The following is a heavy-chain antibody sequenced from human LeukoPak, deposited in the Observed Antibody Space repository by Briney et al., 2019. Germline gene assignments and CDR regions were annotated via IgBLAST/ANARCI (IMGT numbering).Heavy chain of an antibody. CDR2: IYTSGST. CDR1: GGSISSYY. V-gene: IGHV4-4*07. J-gene: IGHJ6*03. CDR3: ARDRTGYSGYDYYYYMDV. D-gene: IGHD5-12*01. Sequence: SETLSLTCTVSGGSISSYYWSWIRQPAGKGLEWIGRIYTSGSTNYNPSLKSRVTMSVDTSKNQFSLKLSSVTAADTAVYYCARDRTGYSGYDYYYYMDVWGKGTTVTISS.